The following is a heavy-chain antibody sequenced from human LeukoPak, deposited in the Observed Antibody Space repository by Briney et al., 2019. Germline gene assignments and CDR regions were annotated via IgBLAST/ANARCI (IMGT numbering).Heavy chain of an antibody. Sequence: ASVQVSCRASGYTFTGYYMNWVRQAPGQGLESMGWINPNNGGTNYAQKSQGRVTMTRDTSISTAYMELRRLRSDDTAVYYCARDLARGDGDYVLYHWGQGTLVTVSS. J-gene: IGHJ5*02. D-gene: IGHD4-17*01. V-gene: IGHV1-2*02. CDR2: INPNNGGT. CDR3: ARDLARGDGDYVLYH. CDR1: GYTFTGYY.